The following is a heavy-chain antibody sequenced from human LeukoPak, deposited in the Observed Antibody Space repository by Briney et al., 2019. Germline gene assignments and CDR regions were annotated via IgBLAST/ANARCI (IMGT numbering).Heavy chain of an antibody. CDR2: IIPIFGTA. D-gene: IGHD3-10*01. CDR1: GGTFSSYA. CDR3: ARGHYYGSGFTPERNWFDP. V-gene: IGHV1-69*13. J-gene: IGHJ5*02. Sequence: ASVKVSCKASGGTFSSYAISWVRQAPGQGLEWMGGIIPIFGTANYAQKFQGRVTITADESTSTAYMELSSLRSEDTAVYYCARGHYYGSGFTPERNWFDPWGQGTLVTVSS.